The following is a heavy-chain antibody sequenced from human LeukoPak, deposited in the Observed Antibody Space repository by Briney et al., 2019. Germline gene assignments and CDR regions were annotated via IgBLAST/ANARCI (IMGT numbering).Heavy chain of an antibody. CDR2: IYHSGST. J-gene: IGHJ4*02. V-gene: IGHV4-4*02. Sequence: PSETLSLTCAVSGGSISSSNWWSWVRQPPGKGLEWIGEIYHSGSTNHSPSLKSRVTISVDKSKNQFSLKLSSVTAADTAVYYCARALIAAAGTHFDYWGQGTLVTVSS. D-gene: IGHD6-13*01. CDR3: ARALIAAAGTHFDY. CDR1: GGSISSSNW.